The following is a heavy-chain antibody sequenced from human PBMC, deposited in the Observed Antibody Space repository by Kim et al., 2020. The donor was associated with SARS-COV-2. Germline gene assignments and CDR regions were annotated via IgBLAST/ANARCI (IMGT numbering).Heavy chain of an antibody. CDR2: ISGTGTIT. Sequence: GGSLRLSCATSGFTLSLYSMHWVRQSPGKGLEWVSHISGTGTITKHADSVRGRFTISRDNAKNSLFLQMNGLRAEDTAVYYCVRANSWALVIWGQGT. V-gene: IGHV3-48*04. CDR3: VRANSWALVI. J-gene: IGHJ3*02. CDR1: GFTLSLYS.